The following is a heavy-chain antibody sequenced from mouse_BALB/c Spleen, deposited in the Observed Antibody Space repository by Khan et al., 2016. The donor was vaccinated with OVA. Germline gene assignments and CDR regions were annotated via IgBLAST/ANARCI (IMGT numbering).Heavy chain of an antibody. V-gene: IGHV1-87*01. CDR1: GYTFINYW. Sequence: QVQLQQSGAELARPGASVKLSCKASGYTFINYWMQWVKQRPGRGLEWIGAIYPGDGETRYTQKFKGKATLTADKSSNTAYMQLSSLASEDFAVYYCAIGNPAWFASWGQGTLVTVSA. J-gene: IGHJ3*01. CDR3: AIGNPAWFAS. D-gene: IGHD2-1*01. CDR2: IYPGDGET.